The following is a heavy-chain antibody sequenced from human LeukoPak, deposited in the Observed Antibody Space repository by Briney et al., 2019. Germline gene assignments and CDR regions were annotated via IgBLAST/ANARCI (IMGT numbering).Heavy chain of an antibody. CDR2: ISWNSGSI. CDR1: RFTFDDYA. CDR3: ATGVIVVVVAARDY. D-gene: IGHD2-15*01. Sequence: GGSLRLSCAASRFTFDDYAMHWVRQAPGKGLEWVSGISWNSGSIGYADSVKGRFTISRDNAKNSLYLQMNSLRAEDTAVYYCATGVIVVVVAARDYWGQGTLVTVSS. V-gene: IGHV3-9*01. J-gene: IGHJ4*02.